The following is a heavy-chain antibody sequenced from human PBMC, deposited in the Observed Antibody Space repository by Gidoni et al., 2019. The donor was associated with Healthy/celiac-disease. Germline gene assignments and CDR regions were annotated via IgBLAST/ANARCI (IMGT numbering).Heavy chain of an antibody. V-gene: IGHV5-51*01. D-gene: IGHD6-13*01. J-gene: IGHJ5*02. CDR2: IYPGDSDT. CDR1: GYSFTSYW. CDR3: ARAALPSIAAAGYNWFDP. Sequence: EVQLVQSGAEVKKPGESLKISCKGSGYSFTSYWIGWVRQMPGKGLEWMGIIYPGDSDTRYSPSFQGQVTISADKSISTAYLQWSSLKASDTAMYYCARAALPSIAAAGYNWFDPWGQGTLVTVSS.